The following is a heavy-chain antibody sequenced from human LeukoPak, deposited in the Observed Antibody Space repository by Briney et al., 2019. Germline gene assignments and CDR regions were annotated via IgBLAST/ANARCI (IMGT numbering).Heavy chain of an antibody. CDR3: ARVIRYCSGGSCYTLDAFDI. CDR1: GFTFSSYS. Sequence: GGSLRLSCAASGFTFSSYSMNWVRQAPGKGLEWVSYISSRGSTIYYADSVKGRFTISRDNAKNSLYLQMNSLRAEDTAVYYCARVIRYCSGGSCYTLDAFDIGGQGTMATVSS. V-gene: IGHV3-48*04. J-gene: IGHJ3*02. CDR2: ISSRGSTI. D-gene: IGHD2-15*01.